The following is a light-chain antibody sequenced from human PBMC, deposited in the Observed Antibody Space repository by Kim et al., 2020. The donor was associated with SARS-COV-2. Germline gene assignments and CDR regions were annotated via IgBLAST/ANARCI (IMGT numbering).Light chain of an antibody. J-gene: IGKJ2*01. CDR2: HAS. CDR3: QKANGE. CDR1: QSIGSW. V-gene: IGKV1-5*01. Sequence: SPLSESVGDRVTITCRASQSIGSWLAWYQQKAGKAPKVLIYHASTLESGVPSRFSGSGSGTEFTLTISSLQPDDFATYYCQKANGEFGQGTKLEI.